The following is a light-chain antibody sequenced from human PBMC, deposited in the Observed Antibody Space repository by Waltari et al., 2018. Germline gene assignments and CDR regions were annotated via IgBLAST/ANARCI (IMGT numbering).Light chain of an antibody. CDR1: QSVSSN. J-gene: IGKJ1*01. V-gene: IGKV3-15*01. Sequence: EIVMTQSPATLSVSPGERATLSCRASQSVSSNLAWYQQKPGQAPRLLIYGASTRATGIPARFSGSGSGTEFTLTISSMQSEDFAVYYCQQYNNWLTFGQGTKVEIK. CDR2: GAS. CDR3: QQYNNWLT.